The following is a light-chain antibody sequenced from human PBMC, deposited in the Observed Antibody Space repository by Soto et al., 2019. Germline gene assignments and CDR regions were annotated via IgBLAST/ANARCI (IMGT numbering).Light chain of an antibody. CDR1: QSLLHTDGKTF. CDR2: EVS. J-gene: IGKJ1*01. Sequence: DIVMTQTPLSLSVTPGQPASISCKSSQSLLHTDGKTFLYWYLQKPGQPPHLVIYEVSNRFSGGAGRVSGGGSGEDFKLKISRVEAGDVGVYYCMQSIQLPWTFGQGTKVEIK. CDR3: MQSIQLPWT. V-gene: IGKV2D-29*01.